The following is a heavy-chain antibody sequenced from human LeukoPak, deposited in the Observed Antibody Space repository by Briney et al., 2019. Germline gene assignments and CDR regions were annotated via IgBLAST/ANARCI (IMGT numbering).Heavy chain of an antibody. CDR2: ISSSGSTI. J-gene: IGHJ4*02. Sequence: AGGSLRLSCAASGFTFSSYEMNWVRQAPGKGLEWVSYISSSGSTIYYADSVKGRFTISRDNAKNSLYLQMNSLRAEDTAVYCCARAFRRGSSWYPDYWGQGTLVTVSS. V-gene: IGHV3-48*03. D-gene: IGHD6-13*01. CDR1: GFTFSSYE. CDR3: ARAFRRGSSWYPDY.